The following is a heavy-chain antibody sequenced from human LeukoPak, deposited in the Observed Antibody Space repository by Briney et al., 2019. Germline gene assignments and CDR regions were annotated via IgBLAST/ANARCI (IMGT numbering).Heavy chain of an antibody. CDR3: AKDSSPAFYYMDV. CDR1: GFTFDDYA. J-gene: IGHJ6*03. Sequence: GGPLRLSCAASGFTFDDYAMHWVRQAPGKGLEWVSGISWNSGSIGYADSVKGRFTISRDNAKNSLYLQMNSLRAEDTALYYCAKDSSPAFYYMDVWGKGTTVTISS. V-gene: IGHV3-9*01. CDR2: ISWNSGSI.